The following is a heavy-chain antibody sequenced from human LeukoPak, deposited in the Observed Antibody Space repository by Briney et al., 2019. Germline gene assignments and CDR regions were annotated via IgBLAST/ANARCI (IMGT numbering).Heavy chain of an antibody. V-gene: IGHV4-39*07. D-gene: IGHD5-12*01. CDR1: GGSISSSNYH. Sequence: SETLSLTCTVSGGSISSSNYHWGWIRQPPGKGLEWIGSIYYSGSTYYNPSLKSRVTMSVDTSKNQFSLKLSSVTAADTAVYYCARLSGYGKSGNFDYWGQGTLVTVSS. CDR3: ARLSGYGKSGNFDY. CDR2: IYYSGST. J-gene: IGHJ4*02.